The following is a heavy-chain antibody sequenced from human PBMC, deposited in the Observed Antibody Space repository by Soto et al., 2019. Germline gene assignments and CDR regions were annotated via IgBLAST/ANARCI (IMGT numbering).Heavy chain of an antibody. V-gene: IGHV1-3*01. CDR2: INAGNGNT. Sequence: GASVKLSCKASGYTFTSYAMHWVRQAPGQRLEWMGWINAGNGNTKYSQKFQGRVTITRDTSASTAYMELSSLRSEDTAVYYCARDLSGLELELGINWFDPWGQGTLVTVSS. D-gene: IGHD1-7*01. CDR3: ARDLSGLELELGINWFDP. J-gene: IGHJ5*02. CDR1: GYTFTSYA.